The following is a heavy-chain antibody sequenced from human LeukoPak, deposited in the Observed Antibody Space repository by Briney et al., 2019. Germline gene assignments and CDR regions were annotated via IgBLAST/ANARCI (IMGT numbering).Heavy chain of an antibody. CDR1: GGSISSYY. CDR3: ARGGARGTIFGVVID. CDR2: IYYSGST. J-gene: IGHJ4*02. D-gene: IGHD3-3*01. Sequence: PSETLSLTCTVSGGSISSYYWSWSRQPPGKGLEWIGYIYYSGSTNYNPSLKSRVTISVDTSKNQFSLKLSSVTAANTAVYYCARGGARGTIFGVVIDWGQGTLVTVSS. V-gene: IGHV4-59*01.